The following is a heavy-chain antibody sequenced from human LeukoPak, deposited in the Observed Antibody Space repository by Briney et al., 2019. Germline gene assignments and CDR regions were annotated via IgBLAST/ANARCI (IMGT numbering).Heavy chain of an antibody. V-gene: IGHV4-59*08. D-gene: IGHD6-13*01. CDR2: INYSGST. CDR3: ARRGDIGQQLVY. J-gene: IGHJ4*02. CDR1: GGSISSSY. Sequence: SETLSLTCTVSGGSISSSYWSWIRQPPGKGLGWIGDINYSGSTNNNPSLKSRVTLSVDTSKNQFSLKLSSVTAADTAVYYCARRGDIGQQLVYWGQGTLVTVSS.